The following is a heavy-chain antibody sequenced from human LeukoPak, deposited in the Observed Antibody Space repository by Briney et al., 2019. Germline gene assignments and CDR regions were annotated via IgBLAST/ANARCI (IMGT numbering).Heavy chain of an antibody. CDR1: GFTFSSYA. CDR2: ISGSGGST. V-gene: IGHV3-23*01. Sequence: GGSLRLSCAASGFTFSSYAMSWVRQAPGKGLEWVSAISGSGGSTYYADSVKGRFTISRDNAKNSLYLQMNSLRDEDTAVYYCARDLAWDSGGVGDYWGQGTLVTVSS. CDR3: ARDLAWDSGGVGDY. D-gene: IGHD3-3*01. J-gene: IGHJ4*02.